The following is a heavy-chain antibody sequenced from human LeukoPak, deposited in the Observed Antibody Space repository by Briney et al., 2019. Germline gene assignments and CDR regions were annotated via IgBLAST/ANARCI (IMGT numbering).Heavy chain of an antibody. Sequence: GGSLRLSCAASGFIFSGYEMHWVRQAPGKGLEWVSCISTSGNTKYYADSVKGRFTISRDNAKNSLYLQMNSLRAEDMAVYYCARRYCSSSSCTLDYWGQGTLVTVSS. D-gene: IGHD2-2*01. CDR1: GFIFSGYE. J-gene: IGHJ4*02. V-gene: IGHV3-48*03. CDR2: ISTSGNTK. CDR3: ARRYCSSSSCTLDY.